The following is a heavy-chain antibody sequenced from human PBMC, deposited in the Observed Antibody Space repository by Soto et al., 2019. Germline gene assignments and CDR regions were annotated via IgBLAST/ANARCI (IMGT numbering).Heavy chain of an antibody. J-gene: IGHJ5*02. Sequence: EVQLVESGGGLVQPGGSLRLSCAASGFTFSSYSMNWVRQAPGKGLEWVSYISSSSSTIYYADSVKGRFTISRDNAKNALYLQMNSLRDEDTAVYYCARECAYLNWFDPWGQGTLVTVSS. CDR2: ISSSSSTI. CDR3: ARECAYLNWFDP. CDR1: GFTFSSYS. D-gene: IGHD3-16*01. V-gene: IGHV3-48*02.